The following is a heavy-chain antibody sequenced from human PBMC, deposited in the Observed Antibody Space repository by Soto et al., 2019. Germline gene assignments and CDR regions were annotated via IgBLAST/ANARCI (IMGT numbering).Heavy chain of an antibody. CDR2: IGSDGSRT. J-gene: IGHJ3*02. CDR1: GFTFSSHW. Sequence: EVQLVESGGGLVQPGGSLRLSCVASGFTFSSHWMHWVRQAPGKGLVWVSRIGSDGSRTNYADSVKGRFAIFRDNAKNTVYLQMNSLRAEETAVYYCAREVMGAYGLDIWGQGTMVTVSS. D-gene: IGHD2-21*01. CDR3: AREVMGAYGLDI. V-gene: IGHV3-74*01.